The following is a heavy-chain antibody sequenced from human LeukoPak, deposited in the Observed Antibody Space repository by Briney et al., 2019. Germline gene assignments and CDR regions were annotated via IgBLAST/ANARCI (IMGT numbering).Heavy chain of an antibody. Sequence: ATLSLTLTFSAGSISIYYWSWIRQPPAKGQGRVWYIYYSGSTNYNPSLKSRVTISVDTTKNKLSLKLISVTAADTAVYYCARLHRGDDAFDIWGQGTMVTVSS. CDR3: ARLHRGDDAFDI. CDR2: IYYSGST. CDR1: AGSISIYY. J-gene: IGHJ3*02. D-gene: IGHD3-10*01. V-gene: IGHV4-59*08.